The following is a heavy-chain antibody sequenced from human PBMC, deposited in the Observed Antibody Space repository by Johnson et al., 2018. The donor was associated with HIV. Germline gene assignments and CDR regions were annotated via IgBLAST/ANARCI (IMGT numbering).Heavy chain of an antibody. V-gene: IGHV3-30*04. D-gene: IGHD4-17*01. Sequence: QVQLVESGGGVVQPGRSLRLSCAASGFTFSSYAMHWVRQAPGKGLEWVAVISYDGSNKYYADSVKGRFTISRDNSKNTLYLQMNSLRAEDTAVYYCARGRVDYGLAFDIWGQGTMVTVSS. CDR1: GFTFSSYA. CDR2: ISYDGSNK. J-gene: IGHJ3*02. CDR3: ARGRVDYGLAFDI.